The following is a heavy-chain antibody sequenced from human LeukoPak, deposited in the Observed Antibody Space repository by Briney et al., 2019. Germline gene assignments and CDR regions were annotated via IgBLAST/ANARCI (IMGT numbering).Heavy chain of an antibody. V-gene: IGHV1-69*13. Sequence: SVKVSCKASGGTFSSYAISWVRQAPGQGLEWMGGIIPIFGTANYAQKFQGRVTITADESTSTAYMELSSLRSEDTAVYYCARAGYDAKYKYYFDYRGQGTLVTVSS. J-gene: IGHJ4*02. CDR1: GGTFSSYA. CDR3: ARAGYDAKYKYYFDY. CDR2: IIPIFGTA. D-gene: IGHD5-12*01.